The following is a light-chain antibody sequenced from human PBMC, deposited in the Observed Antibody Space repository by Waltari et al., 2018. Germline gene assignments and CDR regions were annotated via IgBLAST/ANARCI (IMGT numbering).Light chain of an antibody. J-gene: IGKJ1*01. CDR1: QIVLYIHNNKTY. V-gene: IGKV4-1*01. CDR2: WAS. CDR3: QQYYSIPPWT. Sequence: DIVMTQSPDSLAVSLGERATINCKSSQIVLYIHNNKTYLAWYQQKPGQPPKLLIYWASTRESGVPDRFSGSGSGTDFTLTISSLQAEDVAVYYCQQYYSIPPWTFGQGTKVEIK.